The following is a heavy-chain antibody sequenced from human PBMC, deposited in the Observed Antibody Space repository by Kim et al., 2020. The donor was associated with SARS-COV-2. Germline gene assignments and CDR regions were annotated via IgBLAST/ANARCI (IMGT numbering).Heavy chain of an antibody. CDR3: ARDFKFGHPAAGNVDY. CDR1: GYTFTSYA. J-gene: IGHJ4*02. CDR2: INTNTGNP. Sequence: ASVKVSCKASGYTFTSYAMNWVRQAPGQGLEWMGWINTNTGNPTYAQGFTGRFVFSLDTSVSTAYLQISSLKAEDTAVYYCARDFKFGHPAAGNVDYWGQGTLVTVSS. V-gene: IGHV7-4-1*02. D-gene: IGHD6-13*01.